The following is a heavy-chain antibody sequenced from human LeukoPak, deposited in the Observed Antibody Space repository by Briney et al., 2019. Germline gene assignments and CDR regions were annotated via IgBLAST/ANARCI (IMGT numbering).Heavy chain of an antibody. V-gene: IGHV4-34*01. CDR3: ARGGRYSYGLFDY. Sequence: SETLSLTCGVYGGSLSGFYWNWIRQPPGKGLEWIGEMNPSGRTTYNPSLKSRVSMSLDTSKNQFSLKLSSVTAADTAVYYCARGGRYSYGLFDYWGQGTLVTVSS. J-gene: IGHJ4*02. D-gene: IGHD5-18*01. CDR2: MNPSGRT. CDR1: GGSLSGFY.